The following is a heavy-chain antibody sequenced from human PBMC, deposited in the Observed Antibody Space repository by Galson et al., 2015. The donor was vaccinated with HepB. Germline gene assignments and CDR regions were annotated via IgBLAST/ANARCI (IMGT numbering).Heavy chain of an antibody. Sequence: SVKVSCKASGGTFSSYAISWVRQAPGQGLEWTGGIIPIFGTANYAQKFQGRVTITADESTSTAYMELSSLRSEDTAVYYCARDDQLPAGGKLELRGRYYYYYMDVWGKGTTVTVSS. CDR2: IIPIFGTA. J-gene: IGHJ6*03. CDR1: GGTFSSYA. V-gene: IGHV1-69*13. D-gene: IGHD1-7*01. CDR3: ARDDQLPAGGKLELRGRYYYYYMDV.